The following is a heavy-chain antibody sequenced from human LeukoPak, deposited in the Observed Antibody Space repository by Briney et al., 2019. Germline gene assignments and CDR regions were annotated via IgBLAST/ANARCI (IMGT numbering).Heavy chain of an antibody. CDR2: MTSSSSTI. CDR3: ARTYCSNGVCTRKAFDI. Sequence: GGSLRLSCATSGFTFSTYSMNWVRQAPGKGLEWVSYMTSSSSTIYYADSVKGRFTISRDNAKSSLYLQMNSLRAEDTAVYYCARTYCSNGVCTRKAFDIWGQGTMVTVS. J-gene: IGHJ3*02. V-gene: IGHV3-48*01. CDR1: GFTFSTYS. D-gene: IGHD2-8*01.